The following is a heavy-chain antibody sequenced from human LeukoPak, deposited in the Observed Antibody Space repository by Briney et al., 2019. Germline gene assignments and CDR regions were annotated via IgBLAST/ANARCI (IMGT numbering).Heavy chain of an antibody. CDR2: VSSNNSTV. D-gene: IGHD6-13*01. CDR1: GFTFSIYS. V-gene: IGHV3-48*01. CDR3: ARKYSSSSDY. Sequence: GGSLRLSCAASGFTFSIYSMNRVRQAPGKGLEWVSYVSSNNSTVYYADSVKGRFTISRDNAKNSLYLQMSSLRAEDTAVYYCARKYSSSSDYWGQGTLVTVSS. J-gene: IGHJ4*02.